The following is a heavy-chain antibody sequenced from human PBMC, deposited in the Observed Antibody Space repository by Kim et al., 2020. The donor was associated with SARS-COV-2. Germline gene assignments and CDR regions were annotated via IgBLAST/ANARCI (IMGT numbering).Heavy chain of an antibody. V-gene: IGHV4-39*01. CDR1: GGSISSSNY. CDR3: ARHYSLSTWSTEYAFD. Sequence: SETLSLTCTVSGGSISSSNYWGWIRQPPGNGLEWIATISYSGTTYYKPSLGSRVTISLDTSNNRFSLKLTSVIATDTAMYYCARHYSLSTWSTEYAFD. J-gene: IGHJ3*02. CDR2: ISYSGTT. D-gene: IGHD2-15*01.